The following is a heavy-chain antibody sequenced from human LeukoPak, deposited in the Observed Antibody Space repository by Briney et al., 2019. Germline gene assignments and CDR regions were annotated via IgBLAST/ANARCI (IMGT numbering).Heavy chain of an antibody. Sequence: GGSLRLSCAASGFTFHTYAMTWIRQAPGKGLEWVANIKQDGSEKYYMDSVKGRFTISRDNAENSLYLQMNSLRAEDTAVYYCARILRDYGFWSGYEGAFDYWGQGTLVTVSS. D-gene: IGHD3-3*01. J-gene: IGHJ4*02. V-gene: IGHV3-7*01. CDR3: ARILRDYGFWSGYEGAFDY. CDR2: IKQDGSEK. CDR1: GFTFHTYA.